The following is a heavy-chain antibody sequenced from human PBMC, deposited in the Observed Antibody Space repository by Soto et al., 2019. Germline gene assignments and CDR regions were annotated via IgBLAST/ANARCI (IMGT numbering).Heavy chain of an antibody. CDR3: ASATISYFDY. CDR2: ISYDGSNK. J-gene: IGHJ4*02. V-gene: IGHV3-30-3*01. Sequence: GALRLSCAASGFTFSSYAMHWVRQAPGKGLEWVAVISYDGSNKYYADSVKGRFTISRDNSKNTLYLQTNSLRAEDTAVYYCASATISYFDYWGQGTLVTVSS. D-gene: IGHD3-9*01. CDR1: GFTFSSYA.